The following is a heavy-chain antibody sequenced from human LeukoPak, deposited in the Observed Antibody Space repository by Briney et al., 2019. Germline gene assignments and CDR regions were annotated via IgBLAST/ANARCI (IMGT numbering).Heavy chain of an antibody. J-gene: IGHJ4*02. CDR1: GGSISTYY. Sequence: PSETLSLTCTVSGGSISTYYWSWIRRPPGKGLEWIGYIYYSGSTNKNPSLKSRVTISVDTSKNQFSLKLSSVTAADTAVYYCARVDSSNWYDSRGYFDQWGQGTLVTVSS. D-gene: IGHD6-13*01. CDR2: IYYSGST. CDR3: ARVDSSNWYDSRGYFDQ. V-gene: IGHV4-59*01.